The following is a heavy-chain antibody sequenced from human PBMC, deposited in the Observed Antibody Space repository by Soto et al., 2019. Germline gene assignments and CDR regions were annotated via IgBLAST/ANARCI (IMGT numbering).Heavy chain of an antibody. J-gene: IGHJ4*02. CDR3: ARGTSGSPRSNLDY. V-gene: IGHV4-59*01. Sequence: SETLSFTCTVSGGIISNYYWTWIRQPPGKGLEWIGYIYNSGSTNYDPSLKSRVTISLDTSKNQFSLKLTSVTAADTAIYYCARGTSGSPRSNLDYWGQGTLVTVSS. CDR2: IYNSGST. CDR1: GGIISNYY. D-gene: IGHD1-26*01.